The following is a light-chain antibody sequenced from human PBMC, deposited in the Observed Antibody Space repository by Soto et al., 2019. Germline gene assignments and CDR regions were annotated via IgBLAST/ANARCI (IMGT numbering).Light chain of an antibody. J-gene: IGKJ1*01. Sequence: DIQMTQSPSTLSASVGDRVTITCRASQSISGWLAWYQQKPGKAPKVLIYDASRLQSGVPSRFSGSGSGTEFTLTISSLQPDDFATYYCQQYNSHSVFGRGTKVEIK. CDR2: DAS. V-gene: IGKV1-5*01. CDR3: QQYNSHSV. CDR1: QSISGW.